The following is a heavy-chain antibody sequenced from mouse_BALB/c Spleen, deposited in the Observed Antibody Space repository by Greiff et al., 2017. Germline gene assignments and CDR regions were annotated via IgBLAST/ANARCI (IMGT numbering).Heavy chain of an antibody. CDR3: TRGDGYTDYYAMDY. V-gene: IGHV1-69*02. D-gene: IGHD2-3*01. J-gene: IGHJ4*01. CDR2: IYPSDSYT. CDR1: GYTFTSYW. Sequence: QVQLQQSGAELVRPGASVKLSCKASGYTFTSYWINWVKQRPGQGLEWIGNIYPSDSYTNYNQKFKDKATLTVDKSSSTAYMQLSSPTSEDSAVYYCTRGDGYTDYYAMDYWGQGTSVTVSS.